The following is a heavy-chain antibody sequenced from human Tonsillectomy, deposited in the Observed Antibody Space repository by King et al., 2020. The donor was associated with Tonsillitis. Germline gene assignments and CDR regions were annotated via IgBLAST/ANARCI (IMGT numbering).Heavy chain of an antibody. J-gene: IGHJ5*02. V-gene: IGHV4-59*01. D-gene: IGHD3-3*01. Sequence: VQLQESGPGLVKPSETLSLTCTVSGGSMSSYYWSWIRQPPGKGLEWIGYIYSGGSTNYNPSLKSRVIISVDTSKKQFSLKLSSVTAADTAVYYCARMYFGDPKAWSGEGAGLDPWGQGTLVTVSS. CDR2: IYSGGST. CDR3: ARMYFGDPKAWSGEGAGLDP. CDR1: GGSMSSYY.